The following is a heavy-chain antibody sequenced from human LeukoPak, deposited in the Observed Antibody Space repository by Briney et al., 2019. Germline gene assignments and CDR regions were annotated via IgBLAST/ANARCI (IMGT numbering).Heavy chain of an antibody. CDR3: AGTVFDIWTG. D-gene: IGHD3-9*01. Sequence: GGSLSLSCSASIFILRLYVMQWVPGAPGEGREYVSAISSNGDKTYYADSVKSRFTISRDNSKNTLYLQMSSRRAEDTAVYYCAGTVFDIWTGWGQGTLLTVSS. CDR2: ISSNGDKT. V-gene: IGHV3-64D*09. CDR1: IFILRLYV. J-gene: IGHJ4*02.